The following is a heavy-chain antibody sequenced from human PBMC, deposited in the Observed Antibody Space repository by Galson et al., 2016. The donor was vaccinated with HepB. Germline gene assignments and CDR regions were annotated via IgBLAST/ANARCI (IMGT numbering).Heavy chain of an antibody. J-gene: IGHJ1*01. CDR3: VTEGAGDMITFGGVIVAALV. V-gene: IGHV1-24*01. CDR1: GHSLSEVS. CDR2: FDPEEGER. Sequence: SVKVSCKVSGHSLSEVSIHWVRQAPGKGLEWMGGFDPEEGERVFAQKFQGRVTMTEDTTTDTAYMELKKLKSEDTAVYYCVTEGAGDMITFGGVIVAALVWGQGT. D-gene: IGHD3-16*02.